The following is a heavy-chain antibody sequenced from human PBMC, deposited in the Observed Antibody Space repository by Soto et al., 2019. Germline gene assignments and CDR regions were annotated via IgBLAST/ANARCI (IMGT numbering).Heavy chain of an antibody. Sequence: GESLKISCKGSGYSLTKYWISWVRQMPGKGLEWMGRIDPSGSYINYSPSFQGHVTISADKSINTAYLQWSSLRASDTAIYYCARHYICRGGDCYYYGMDVWGQGTTVTVSS. J-gene: IGHJ6*02. CDR2: IDPSGSYI. D-gene: IGHD3-16*01. CDR3: ARHYICRGGDCYYYGMDV. V-gene: IGHV5-10-1*01. CDR1: GYSLTKYW.